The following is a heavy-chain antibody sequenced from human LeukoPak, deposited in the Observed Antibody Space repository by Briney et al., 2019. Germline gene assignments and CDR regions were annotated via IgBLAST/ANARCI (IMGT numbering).Heavy chain of an antibody. Sequence: GGSLRLSCTASGFTFGEYGMSWFRQAPGKGLEWVGFIRCKAYGGTTEFAASVKDRFTISRDDSKSIAYLQMNSLKTEDTAVYYCAKRGGNYGPFDYWGQGTLATVSS. CDR3: AKRGGNYGPFDY. V-gene: IGHV3-49*03. J-gene: IGHJ4*02. CDR2: IRCKAYGGTT. CDR1: GFTFGEYG. D-gene: IGHD1-26*01.